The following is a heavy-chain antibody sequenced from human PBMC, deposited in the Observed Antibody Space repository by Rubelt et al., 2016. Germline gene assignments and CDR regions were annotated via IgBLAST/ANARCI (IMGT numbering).Heavy chain of an antibody. CDR3: ARDPSPYSWYFDL. D-gene: IGHD2-15*01. V-gene: IGHV3-66*01. Sequence: EVQLVESGGGLVQPGGSLRLSCAASGFTVSSNYMNWVRQAPGKGLEWVSVIYNGGSTYYAGSVKGRFTISRDNSRNTLYLQMNILRVEDTAVYYCARDPSPYSWYFDLWGRGTLVTVSS. CDR1: GFTVSSNY. CDR2: IYNGGST. J-gene: IGHJ2*01.